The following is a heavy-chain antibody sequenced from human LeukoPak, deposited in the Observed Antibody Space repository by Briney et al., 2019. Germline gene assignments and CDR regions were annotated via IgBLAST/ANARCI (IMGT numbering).Heavy chain of an antibody. J-gene: IGHJ4*02. CDR3: ETDHTADGSVFDY. CDR1: GFTFSDFW. CDR2: IRQDGSEK. D-gene: IGHD5-18*01. V-gene: IGHV3-7*01. Sequence: GGSLRLSCAASGFTFSDFWMDWVRQAPGKGLEWVASIRQDGSEKYYGDSVKGRFSISRDNAKNSLNLQRKSLRAEDLAVYYWETDHTADGSVFDYWGQGILVTVSS.